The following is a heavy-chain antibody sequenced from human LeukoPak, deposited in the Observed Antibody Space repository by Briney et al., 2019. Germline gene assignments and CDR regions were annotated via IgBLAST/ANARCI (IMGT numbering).Heavy chain of an antibody. CDR2: ISSSSSTI. Sequence: GGSLRLSCAASGFTFSSYSMNWVRQAPGKGLEWVSYISSSSSTIYYADSVKGRFTISRDNAKNSLYLQMNSLRDEDTAVYYCAREVTAQWLVRGEGAFDYWGQGTLVTVSS. D-gene: IGHD6-19*01. CDR3: AREVTAQWLVRGEGAFDY. J-gene: IGHJ4*02. CDR1: GFTFSSYS. V-gene: IGHV3-48*02.